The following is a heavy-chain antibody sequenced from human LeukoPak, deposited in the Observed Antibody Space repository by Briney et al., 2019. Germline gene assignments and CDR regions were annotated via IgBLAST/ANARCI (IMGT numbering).Heavy chain of an antibody. J-gene: IGHJ4*02. CDR2: IYYSGST. D-gene: IGHD2-2*01. V-gene: IGHV4-59*12. CDR1: GGSISSYY. Sequence: SETLSLTCTVSGGSISSYYWSWIRQPPGKGLEWIGYIYYSGSTYYNPSLKSRVTISVDTSKNQFSLKLSSVTAADTAVYYCARVVPAAAHHLKFDYWGQGTLVTVSS. CDR3: ARVVPAAAHHLKFDY.